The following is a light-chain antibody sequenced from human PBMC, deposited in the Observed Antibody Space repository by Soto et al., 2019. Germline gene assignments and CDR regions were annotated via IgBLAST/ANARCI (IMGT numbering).Light chain of an antibody. J-gene: IGKJ4*01. CDR3: QQSLTTPLT. V-gene: IGKV1-39*01. CDR2: ATF. Sequence: DIQMTQSPSSLSASVGDRVTITCRASQSITIYLNWYQQRPGNAPKLLIFATFSFRSVVPLRFIGSGSGTDFTLTISSLQPEDFATYYCQQSLTTPLTFGGGTKVEIK. CDR1: QSITIY.